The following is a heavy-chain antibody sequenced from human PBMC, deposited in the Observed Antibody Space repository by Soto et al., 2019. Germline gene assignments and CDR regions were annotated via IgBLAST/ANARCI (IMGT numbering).Heavy chain of an antibody. V-gene: IGHV1-18*01. CDR3: ARDLDGSGSYYTDY. CDR1: GYTFVTYG. Sequence: AASVKVSCKASGYTFVTYGINWVRQAPGQGLEWMGWISAYNGNTKYAQNLQGRVTMTTDASTSTAYMEMRSLRSDDTAVYYCARDLDGSGSYYTDYWGPGTLVTVSS. D-gene: IGHD3-10*01. J-gene: IGHJ4*02. CDR2: ISAYNGNT.